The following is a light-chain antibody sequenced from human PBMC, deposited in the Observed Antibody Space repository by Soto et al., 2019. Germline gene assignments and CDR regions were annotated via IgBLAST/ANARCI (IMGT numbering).Light chain of an antibody. V-gene: IGKV3-20*01. CDR3: QQYGSSPPWT. Sequence: EIVLTQSPGTLSLSPGERATLSCRASHSVSSSYLAWYQQKPGQAPRLLIYGESSRATGIPDRFRGSGSGTDFTLTISRLEPEDFAVYYCQQYGSSPPWTFGQGTKVEIK. CDR1: HSVSSSY. CDR2: GES. J-gene: IGKJ1*01.